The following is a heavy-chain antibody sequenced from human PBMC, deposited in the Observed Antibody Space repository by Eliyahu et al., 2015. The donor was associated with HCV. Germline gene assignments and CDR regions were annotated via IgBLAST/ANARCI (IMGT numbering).Heavy chain of an antibody. Sequence: QVQLQQWGAGLLKPSETLSLTCAVYGGSFSGYYWSWIRQPPGKGLELIGEINHSGSTNYNPSLKSRVTISVDTSKNQFSLKLSSVTAADTAVYYCARVKQRAGTGKNTHYYYGMDVWGQGTTVTVSS. CDR1: GGSFSGYY. D-gene: IGHD6-19*01. V-gene: IGHV4-34*01. CDR2: INHSGST. J-gene: IGHJ6*02. CDR3: ARVKQRAGTGKNTHYYYGMDV.